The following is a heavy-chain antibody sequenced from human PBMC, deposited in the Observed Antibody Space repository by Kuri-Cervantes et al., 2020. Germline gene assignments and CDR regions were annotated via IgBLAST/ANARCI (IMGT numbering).Heavy chain of an antibody. CDR1: GGSISSGGYY. Sequence: SETLSLTCTVSGGSISSGGYYWSWIRQHPGKGLEWIGYIYYSGSTNYNPSLKSRVTISVDTSKNQFSLKLSSVTAADTAVYYCARMTTVTRDGYYYYGMDVWGQGTTVTVSS. J-gene: IGHJ6*02. D-gene: IGHD4-17*01. CDR2: IYYSGST. CDR3: ARMTTVTRDGYYYYGMDV. V-gene: IGHV4-61*08.